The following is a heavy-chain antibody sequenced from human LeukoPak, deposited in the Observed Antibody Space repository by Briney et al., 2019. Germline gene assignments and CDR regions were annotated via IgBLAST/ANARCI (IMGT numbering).Heavy chain of an antibody. CDR2: IYPGDSDT. J-gene: IGHJ2*01. Sequence: GESLKISCKGSGYSFTSYWIGWVRQMPGKGLEWMGIIYPGDSDTRYSPSFQGQVTISADKSISTAYLQWSSLKASDTAMYYCARPSSSWYSVGYFDLWGRGTLVTVSS. CDR3: ARPSSSWYSVGYFDL. D-gene: IGHD6-13*01. V-gene: IGHV5-51*01. CDR1: GYSFTSYW.